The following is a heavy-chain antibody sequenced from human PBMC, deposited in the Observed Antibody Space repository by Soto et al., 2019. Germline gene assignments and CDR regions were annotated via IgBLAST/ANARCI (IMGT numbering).Heavy chain of an antibody. Sequence: GGSLRLSCAASGFTFSSYAMSWVRQAPGKGLEWGSAISGSGGSTYYADSVKGRFTISRDNSKNTLYLQMNSLRAEDTAVYYCAKWVGYDLWRGDPYSDYRGQATVAPVSS. V-gene: IGHV3-23*01. CDR2: ISGSGGST. J-gene: IGHJ4*02. CDR3: AKWVGYDLWRGDPYSDY. CDR1: GFTFSSYA. D-gene: IGHD3-3*01.